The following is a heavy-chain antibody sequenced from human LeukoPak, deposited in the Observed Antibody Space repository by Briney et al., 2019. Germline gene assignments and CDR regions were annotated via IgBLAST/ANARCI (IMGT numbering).Heavy chain of an antibody. CDR1: GFTFSSYS. Sequence: PGGSLRLSCAASGFTFSSYSMNWVRQAPGKGLEWVSSISSSSSYIYYADSVKGRFTISKDNAKNTLYLQMNSLRAEDTAVYYCARDQVYYYDSSGLSYYYYYMDVWGKGTAVTVPS. D-gene: IGHD3-22*01. J-gene: IGHJ6*03. V-gene: IGHV3-21*01. CDR2: ISSSSSYI. CDR3: ARDQVYYYDSSGLSYYYYYMDV.